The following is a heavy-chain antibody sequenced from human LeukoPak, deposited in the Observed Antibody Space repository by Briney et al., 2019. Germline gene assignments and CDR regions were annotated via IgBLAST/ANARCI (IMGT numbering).Heavy chain of an antibody. Sequence: PGGSLRLSCAASGFTFSDYYMSWIRQAPGKGLEWVSFIAASGVGGATIYYADSVKGRFTISRDNTRNSVYLQMNSLRAEDTAVYYCARESQWAIDHWGQGTLVTVSS. CDR1: GFTFSDYY. J-gene: IGHJ4*02. CDR3: ARESQWAIDH. CDR2: IAASGVGGATI. D-gene: IGHD1-26*01. V-gene: IGHV3-11*01.